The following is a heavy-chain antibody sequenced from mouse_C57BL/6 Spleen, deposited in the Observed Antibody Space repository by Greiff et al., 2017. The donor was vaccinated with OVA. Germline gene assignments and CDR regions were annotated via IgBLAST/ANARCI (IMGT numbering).Heavy chain of an antibody. V-gene: IGHV14-4*01. CDR2: IDPENGDT. J-gene: IGHJ4*01. Sequence: EVQLQQSGAELVRPGASVKLSCTASGFNIKDDYMHWVKQRPEQGLEWIGWIDPENGDTEYASKFQGKATITADTSSNTAYLQLSSLTSEDTAVYYCTTRGAMAYWGQGTSVTVSS. CDR3: TTRGAMAY. CDR1: GFNIKDDY.